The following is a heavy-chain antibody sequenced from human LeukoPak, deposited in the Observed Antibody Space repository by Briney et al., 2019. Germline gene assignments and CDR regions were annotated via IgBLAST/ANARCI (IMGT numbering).Heavy chain of an antibody. J-gene: IGHJ6*03. Sequence: GGSLRLSCAASGFTFGSYSMNWVRQAPGKGLEWVGRIKSKTDGGTTDYAAPVKGRFTISRDDSKNSLYLQMNSLKTEDTAVYCCTTDPSSSYYYYMDVWGKGTTVTVSS. D-gene: IGHD6-13*01. CDR2: IKSKTDGGTT. V-gene: IGHV3-15*01. CDR3: TTDPSSSYYYYMDV. CDR1: GFTFGSYS.